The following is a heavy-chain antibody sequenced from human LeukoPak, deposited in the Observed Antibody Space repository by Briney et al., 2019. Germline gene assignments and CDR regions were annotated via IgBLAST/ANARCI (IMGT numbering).Heavy chain of an antibody. V-gene: IGHV1-69*04. CDR1: GGTFCSSA. Sequence: SVKVSCKAPGGTFCSSAISWVRQAPGQGLEWTGKIIPIFDDANYAQRFQGRIAITADKSTNTAYMELSSLKSEDTAVYFCAREPSGYCSESGCQDWFDPWGQGTPVTVSS. D-gene: IGHD2-15*01. J-gene: IGHJ5*02. CDR2: IIPIFDDA. CDR3: AREPSGYCSESGCQDWFDP.